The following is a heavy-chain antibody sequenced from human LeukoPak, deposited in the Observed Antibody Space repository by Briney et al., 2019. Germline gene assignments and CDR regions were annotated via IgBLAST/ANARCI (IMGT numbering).Heavy chain of an antibody. V-gene: IGHV4-39*01. CDR1: GGFMRSSTYY. CDR3: ARHFNYYYGMDI. J-gene: IGHJ6*02. CDR2: IYDSGSA. Sequence: SETLSLTCTVSGGFMRSSTYYWAWIRQPPGKGLEWIGSIYDSGSAYYTPSLKGRVTISVDTSKNQFSLKLSSVTAADTAVYYCARHFNYYYGMDIWGQGTTVTVSS.